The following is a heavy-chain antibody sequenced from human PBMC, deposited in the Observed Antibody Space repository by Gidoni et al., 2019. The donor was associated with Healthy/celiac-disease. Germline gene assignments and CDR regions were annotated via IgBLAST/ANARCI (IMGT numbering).Heavy chain of an antibody. CDR2: ISYDGSNK. V-gene: IGHV3-30*04. J-gene: IGHJ4*02. D-gene: IGHD3-22*01. Sequence: QVQLVESGGGVVQPGRSLRLSCAASGFTLSSYAMHWVRQAPGKGLEWVAVISYDGSNKYYADSVKGRFTISRDNSKNTLYLQMNSLRAEDTAVYYCARGDHSSGYYSPGFDYWGQGTLVTVSS. CDR1: GFTLSSYA. CDR3: ARGDHSSGYYSPGFDY.